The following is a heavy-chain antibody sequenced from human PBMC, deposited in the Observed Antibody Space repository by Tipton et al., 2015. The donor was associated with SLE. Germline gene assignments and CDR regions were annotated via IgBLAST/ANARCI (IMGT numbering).Heavy chain of an antibody. V-gene: IGHV3-49*04. CDR2: ITSKAYGGTT. D-gene: IGHD2-15*01. CDR1: GFTFGDYA. Sequence: SLRLSCTASGFTFGDYAMSWVRQAPGKGLEWVGFITSKAYGGTTEYAASVKGRFTISRDDSKSIAYLQMNSLKTEDTAVYYCVVDIVVVVAATTRDYWGQGTLVTVSS. J-gene: IGHJ4*02. CDR3: VVDIVVVVAATTRDY.